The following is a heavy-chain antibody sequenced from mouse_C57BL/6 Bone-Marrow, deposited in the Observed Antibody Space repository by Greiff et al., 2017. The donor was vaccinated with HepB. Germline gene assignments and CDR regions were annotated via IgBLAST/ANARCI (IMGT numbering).Heavy chain of an antibody. CDR2: IYPRSGNT. CDR3: ATYYYGSSHFDY. D-gene: IGHD1-1*01. V-gene: IGHV1-81*01. CDR1: GYTFTSYG. Sequence: VKVVESGAELARPGASVKLSCKASGYTFTSYGISWVKQRTGQGLEWIGEIYPRSGNTYYNEKFKGKATLTADKSSSTAYMELRSLTSEDSAVYFCATYYYGSSHFDYWGQGTTLTVSS. J-gene: IGHJ2*01.